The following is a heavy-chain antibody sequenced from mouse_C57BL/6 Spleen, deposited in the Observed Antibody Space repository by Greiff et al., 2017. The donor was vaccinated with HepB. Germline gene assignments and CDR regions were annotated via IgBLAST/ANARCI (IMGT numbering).Heavy chain of an antibody. V-gene: IGHV3-6*01. D-gene: IGHD1-1*01. CDR2: ISYDGSN. CDR3: ARVDYYGSSLYYAMDY. CDR1: GYSITSGYY. J-gene: IGHJ4*01. Sequence: ESGPGLVKPSQSLSLTCSVTGYSITSGYYWNWIRQFPGNKLEWMGYISYDGSNNYNPSLKNRISITLDTSKNQFFLKLNSVTTEDTATYYCARVDYYGSSLYYAMDYWGQGTSVTVSS.